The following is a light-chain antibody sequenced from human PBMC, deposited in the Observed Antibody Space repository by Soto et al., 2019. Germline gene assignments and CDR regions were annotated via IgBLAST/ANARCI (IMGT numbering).Light chain of an antibody. J-gene: IGKJ3*01. CDR1: QGIRNF. V-gene: IGKV1-27*01. CDR2: AAS. CDR3: QKYSSVPV. Sequence: DIQMTQSPTSLSASVGDRVTTTCRASQGIRNFVAWYQQKPGKAPKLLIYAASTLQSGVQSRFSGSGSGTDFTLTINSLQPEDVATYSCQKYSSVPVFGPGTKVEIK.